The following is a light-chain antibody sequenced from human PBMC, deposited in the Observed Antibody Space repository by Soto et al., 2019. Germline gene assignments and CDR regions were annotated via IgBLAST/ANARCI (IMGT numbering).Light chain of an antibody. V-gene: IGKV3-20*01. CDR3: QQYGSSPP. J-gene: IGKJ5*01. CDR1: QGLNRN. CDR2: GAS. Sequence: ETVLTKSPATLSVSQGETATLSCTTSQGLNRNLAWYQQKLGQAPRVLIYGASTRAAGIPARFSGSGSGTDFTLTISRLEPEDFAVYYCQQYGSSPPFGQGTRLEIK.